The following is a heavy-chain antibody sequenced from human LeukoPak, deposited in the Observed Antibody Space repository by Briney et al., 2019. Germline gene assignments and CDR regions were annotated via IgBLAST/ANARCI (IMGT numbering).Heavy chain of an antibody. Sequence: ASVKVSCKASGYTFTSYGISWVRQAPGQGLEWMGWISAYNGNTNYAQKLQGRVTMTTDTSTSTAYMELRSLRSDDTAVYYCARDPIITYYDDSSGYGDNWFDPWGQGTLVTVSS. J-gene: IGHJ5*02. V-gene: IGHV1-18*01. CDR1: GYTFTSYG. CDR3: ARDPIITYYDDSSGYGDNWFDP. D-gene: IGHD3-22*01. CDR2: ISAYNGNT.